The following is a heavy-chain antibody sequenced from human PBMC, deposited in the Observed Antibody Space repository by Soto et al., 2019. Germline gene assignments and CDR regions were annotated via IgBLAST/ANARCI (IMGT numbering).Heavy chain of an antibody. CDR2: INTGNGNT. CDR3: ARRWGRNFDY. J-gene: IGHJ4*02. D-gene: IGHD7-27*01. V-gene: IGHV1-3*04. CDR1: GYTFTTYA. Sequence: ASVKVSCKASGYTFTTYAIHWVRQAPGQRLEWMGWINTGNGNTKYSQKFQGRFTITRDTSAGTAYMELSSLRSEDTAVYYCARRWGRNFDYWGQGTLVTVSS.